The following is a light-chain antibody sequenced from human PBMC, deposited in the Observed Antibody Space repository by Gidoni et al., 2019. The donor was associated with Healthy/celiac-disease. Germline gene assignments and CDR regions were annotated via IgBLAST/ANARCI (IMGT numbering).Light chain of an antibody. Sequence: EIVLTQSTGTLSLSPGERATLSCRASQRVSSSYLAWYQQKPGQAPRLLIYGASSRATGIPDRFSGSGSGTDFTLTIGRLEPEDFAVYYCQQYGSSPPNTFGQGTKLEIK. V-gene: IGKV3-20*01. J-gene: IGKJ2*01. CDR2: GAS. CDR1: QRVSSSY. CDR3: QQYGSSPPNT.